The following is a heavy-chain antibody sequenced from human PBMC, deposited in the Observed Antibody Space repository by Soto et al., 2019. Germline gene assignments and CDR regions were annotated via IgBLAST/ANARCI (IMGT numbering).Heavy chain of an antibody. CDR1: GFTFSSYA. CDR2: IIGSGGST. V-gene: IGHV3-23*01. D-gene: IGHD2-2*01. CDR3: AKDHTYCRSTSWENDAFYI. Sequence: VQLLESGGGLVQPGGSLRLSCAASGFTFSSYAMSWVRQAPGKGLEWVSAIIGSGGSTYYADSVKGRFTISRDNPKNTLYLQMNSLRAEDTAVYYCAKDHTYCRSTSWENDAFYIWGQGRMVTVSS. J-gene: IGHJ3*02.